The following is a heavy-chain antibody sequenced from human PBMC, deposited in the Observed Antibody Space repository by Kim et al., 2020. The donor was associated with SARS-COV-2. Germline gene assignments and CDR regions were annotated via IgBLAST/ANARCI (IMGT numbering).Heavy chain of an antibody. CDR2: IWYDGSNK. Sequence: GGSLRLSCAASGFTFSSYGMHWVRQAPGKGLEWVAVIWYDGSNKYYADSVKGRFTISRDNSKNTLYLQMNSLRAEDTAVYYCARGAGYSSSWNYFDYWGQGTLVTVSS. V-gene: IGHV3-33*01. CDR1: GFTFSSYG. J-gene: IGHJ4*02. CDR3: ARGAGYSSSWNYFDY. D-gene: IGHD6-13*01.